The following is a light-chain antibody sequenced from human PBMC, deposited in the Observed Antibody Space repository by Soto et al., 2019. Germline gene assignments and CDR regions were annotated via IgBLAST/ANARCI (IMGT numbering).Light chain of an antibody. Sequence: QSALTQPRSVSGSPGQSVTISCTGTNSDVGAYNYISWYQQFPGKAPKVIISAVSQRRSGVSDRFSGSKSGNTASLTISGLQAEDEADYYCAAWYDGLNGWVFGGGTKLTVL. V-gene: IGLV2-11*01. J-gene: IGLJ3*02. CDR1: NSDVGAYNY. CDR2: AVS. CDR3: AAWYDGLNGWV.